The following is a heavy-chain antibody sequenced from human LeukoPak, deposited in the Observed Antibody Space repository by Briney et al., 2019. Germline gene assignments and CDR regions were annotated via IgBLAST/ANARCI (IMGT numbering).Heavy chain of an antibody. V-gene: IGHV3-23*01. J-gene: IGHJ6*03. CDR1: GFTFSSYA. CDR2: ISGSGGST. CDR3: AGQLLSYYCYMDV. D-gene: IGHD1-26*01. Sequence: GGSLRLSCAASGFTFSSYAMSWVRQAPGKGLEWVSAISGSGGSTYYADSVKGRFTISRDNSKNTLYLQMNSLRAEDTAVYYSAGQLLSYYCYMDVWGKGTTVTVSS.